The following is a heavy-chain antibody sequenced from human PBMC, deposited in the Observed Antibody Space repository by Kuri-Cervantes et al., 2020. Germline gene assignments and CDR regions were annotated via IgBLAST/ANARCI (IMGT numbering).Heavy chain of an antibody. CDR3: ARQFWEDKRYYHYYMDV. J-gene: IGHJ6*03. D-gene: IGHD1-26*01. Sequence: GGSLRLSCKGSGYSFTSYWIGWVRQMPGKGLEWMGIIYPGDSDTRYSPSFQGQVTISADKSISTAYLQWSSLKASDTAMYYCARQFWEDKRYYHYYMDVWGKGTTVTVSS. V-gene: IGHV5-51*01. CDR2: IYPGDSDT. CDR1: GYSFTSYW.